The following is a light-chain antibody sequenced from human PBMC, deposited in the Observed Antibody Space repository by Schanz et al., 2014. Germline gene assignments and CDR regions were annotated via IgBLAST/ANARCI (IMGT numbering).Light chain of an antibody. CDR1: SSDVGSYKF. CDR3: SSYATSDTVTL. V-gene: IGLV2-14*02. Sequence: QSALTQPASVSGSPGQSITISCTGTSSDVGSYKFVSWYQQHPGKAPKLIIYEATNRPSGVSSRFFGSQSVTTASLTVSGLQDEEEADYYCSSYATSDTVTLFGGGTKLTVL. J-gene: IGLJ3*02. CDR2: EAT.